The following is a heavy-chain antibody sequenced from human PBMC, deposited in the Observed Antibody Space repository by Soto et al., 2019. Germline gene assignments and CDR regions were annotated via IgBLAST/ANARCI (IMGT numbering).Heavy chain of an antibody. Sequence: GGSLRLSCAASGLTSSSYAMSWVRQAPGKGLEWVSGIAGSGANTYYPDSVKGRFTISRDNSKNTLYLQMNNLRAEDTAVYYCADGGEWSFNFVYWGQGTLVTVSS. D-gene: IGHD3-3*01. CDR1: GLTSSSYA. CDR2: IAGSGANT. J-gene: IGHJ4*02. CDR3: ADGGEWSFNFVY. V-gene: IGHV3-23*01.